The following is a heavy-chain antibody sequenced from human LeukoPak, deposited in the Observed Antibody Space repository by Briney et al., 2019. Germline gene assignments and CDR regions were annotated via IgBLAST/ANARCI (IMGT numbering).Heavy chain of an antibody. CDR1: GFTFSSYG. V-gene: IGHV3-30*18. J-gene: IGHJ6*02. CDR3: AKGPDNYYYYGMDV. Sequence: GGSLRLSCAASGFTFSSYGMHWVRQAPGKGLEWVAVISYDGSNKYYADSVKGRFTISRDNSKNTLYLQMNSLRAEDTAVYHCAKGPDNYYYYGMDVWGQGTTVTVSS. D-gene: IGHD1-14*01. CDR2: ISYDGSNK.